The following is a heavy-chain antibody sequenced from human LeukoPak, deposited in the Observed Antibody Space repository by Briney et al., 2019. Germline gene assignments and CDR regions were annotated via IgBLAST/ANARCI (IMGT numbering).Heavy chain of an antibody. Sequence: SATLSLTCAVYGGSFSGYYWSWIRQPPGKGLEWIGEINHSGSTNYNPSLKSRVTISVDTSKNQFSLKLSSVTAADTAVYYCARLRVTMVRGVIPNWGQGTLVTVSS. J-gene: IGHJ4*02. CDR3: ARLRVTMVRGVIPN. V-gene: IGHV4-34*01. D-gene: IGHD3-10*01. CDR2: INHSGST. CDR1: GGSFSGYY.